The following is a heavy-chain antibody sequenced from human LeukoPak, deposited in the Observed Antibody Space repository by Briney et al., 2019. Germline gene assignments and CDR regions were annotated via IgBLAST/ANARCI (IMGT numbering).Heavy chain of an antibody. D-gene: IGHD5-24*01. J-gene: IGHJ3*02. CDR3: ATASRDGYNDAFDI. CDR1: GGTFSSYA. V-gene: IGHV1-69*13. Sequence: SVKVSCKASGGTFSSYAISWVRQAPAQGLEWMGGIIPIFGTANYAQKFQGRVTITADESTSTAYMELSSLRSEDTAVYYCATASRDGYNDAFDIWGQGTMFTVSS. CDR2: IIPIFGTA.